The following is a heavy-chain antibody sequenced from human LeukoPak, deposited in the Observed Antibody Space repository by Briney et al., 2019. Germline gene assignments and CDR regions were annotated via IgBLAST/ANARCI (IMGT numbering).Heavy chain of an antibody. CDR3: ARDYRPFVYEIDY. CDR2: ISYDGSNK. Sequence: GGSLRLSCAASGFTFSSYWMSWVRQAPGKGLEWVAVISYDGSNKYYADSVKGRFTISRDNSENTLYLQMNSLRAEDTAVYHCARDYRPFVYEIDYWGQGTLVTVST. V-gene: IGHV3-30-3*01. J-gene: IGHJ4*02. D-gene: IGHD3-16*01. CDR1: GFTFSSYW.